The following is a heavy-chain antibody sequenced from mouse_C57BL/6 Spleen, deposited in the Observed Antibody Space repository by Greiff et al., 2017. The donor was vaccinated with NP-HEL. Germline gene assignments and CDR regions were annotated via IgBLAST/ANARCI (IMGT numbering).Heavy chain of an antibody. D-gene: IGHD1-1*01. CDR2: ISSGSSTI. CDR1: GFTFSDYG. J-gene: IGHJ3*01. CDR3: ARPSTEARFAY. V-gene: IGHV5-17*01. Sequence: VQLKESGGGLVKPGGSLKLSCAASGFTFSDYGMHWVRQAPEKGLEWVAYISSGSSTIYYADTVKGRFTISRDNAKNTLFLHMTSLRSEDTAMYYCARPSTEARFAYWGQGTLVTVSA.